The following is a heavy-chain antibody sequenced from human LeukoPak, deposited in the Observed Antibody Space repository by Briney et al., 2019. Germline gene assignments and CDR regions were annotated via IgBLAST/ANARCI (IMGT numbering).Heavy chain of an antibody. Sequence: SVKVSCKASGGTFSSYAISWVRQAPGQGLEWMGRIIPIFGTANYAQKFQGRVTITTDESTSTAYMELSSPRSEDTAVYYCARTGNGEYFQHWGQGTLGAVSS. CDR1: GGTFSSYA. CDR3: ARTGNGEYFQH. CDR2: IIPIFGTA. V-gene: IGHV1-69*05. J-gene: IGHJ1*01. D-gene: IGHD1-14*01.